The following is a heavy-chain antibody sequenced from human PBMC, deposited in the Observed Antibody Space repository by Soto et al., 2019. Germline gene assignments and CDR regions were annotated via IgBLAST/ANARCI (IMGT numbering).Heavy chain of an antibody. V-gene: IGHV5-10-1*01. CDR1: GYSFTSYW. D-gene: IGHD2-2*01. J-gene: IGHJ4*02. Sequence: GESLKIPCKGSGYSFTSYWIRWVRQMPGKGLEWMGRIDPSDSYTNYSPSFQGHVTISADKSISTAYLQWSSLKASDTAMYYCARHDVVVPAAPDYWGQGTLVTVSS. CDR2: IDPSDSYT. CDR3: ARHDVVVPAAPDY.